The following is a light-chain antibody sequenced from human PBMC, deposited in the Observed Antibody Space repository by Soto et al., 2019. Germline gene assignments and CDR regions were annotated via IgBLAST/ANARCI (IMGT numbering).Light chain of an antibody. V-gene: IGKV1-12*01. CDR2: GAS. J-gene: IGKJ5*01. CDR3: QQANSFPIT. CDR1: QDVGKW. Sequence: DVKRSQSAASLSASVGDRVTITCRASQDVGKWLAWYQQKPGKAPTLLIHGASSLQSGVPPRYSGSGYGTDFTLTISSLQPEDFATYYCQQANSFPITFGRGTRLEIK.